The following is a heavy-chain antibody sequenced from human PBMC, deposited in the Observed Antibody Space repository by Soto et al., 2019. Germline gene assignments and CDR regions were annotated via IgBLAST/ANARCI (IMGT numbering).Heavy chain of an antibody. D-gene: IGHD5-12*01. CDR2: IRSKANGGTT. CDR3: ARDLTVATIVVHSWVGPYYYMDV. CDR1: GFTFGDYA. J-gene: IGHJ6*03. V-gene: IGHV3-49*03. Sequence: GGSLRLSCTASGFTFGDYAMSWFRQAPGKGLEWVGFIRSKANGGTTEYAASVKGRFTISRDDSKSITYLQMNSLRAEDTAVYYCARDLTVATIVVHSWVGPYYYMDVWGKGTTVTVSS.